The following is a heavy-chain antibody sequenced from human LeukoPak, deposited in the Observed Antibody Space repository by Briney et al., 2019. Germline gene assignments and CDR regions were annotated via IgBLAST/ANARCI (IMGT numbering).Heavy chain of an antibody. J-gene: IGHJ4*02. CDR1: GFTFSSYS. CDR2: ISGSGGTS. V-gene: IGHV3-23*01. Sequence: GGSLRLSCAASGFTFSSYSMSWVRQAPGKGLEWVSGISGSGGTSCYADSVKGRFTISRDNSKNTVYLQVNSLRAEDTALYYCAKDVRPYDRTTIDYWGQGTLVTVSS. D-gene: IGHD3-22*01. CDR3: AKDVRPYDRTTIDY.